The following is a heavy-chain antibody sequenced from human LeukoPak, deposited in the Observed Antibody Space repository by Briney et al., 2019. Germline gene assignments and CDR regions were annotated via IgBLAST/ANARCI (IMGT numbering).Heavy chain of an antibody. J-gene: IGHJ6*02. CDR1: GLTVSSKY. CDR3: ATRGGYYDILTGYYGMDV. V-gene: IGHV3-53*01. CDR2: MYNNGNT. Sequence: GGSLRLSCAASGLTVSSKYMSWVRQAPGKGLEWVSVMYNNGNTHYADSVKGRFTISRDNSKNTLYLQMNSLRAEDTAVYYCATRGGYYDILTGYYGMDVWGQGTTVTVSS. D-gene: IGHD3-9*01.